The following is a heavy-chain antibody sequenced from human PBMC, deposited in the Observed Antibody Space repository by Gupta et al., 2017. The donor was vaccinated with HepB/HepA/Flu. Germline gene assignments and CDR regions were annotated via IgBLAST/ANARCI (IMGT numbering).Heavy chain of an antibody. CDR3: ACESQLPPLTNNYYFYMDV. Sequence: QVQLVQSGTEVKKPGSSVKVSCKASGGKIRSYAMSWVRQAPGQGLEWMGGLIPVFGRPNYAQKFEGRLKVSADESINTVYMELNSLTSEDTAVYYCACESQLPPLTNNYYFYMDVWGTGTTIIVSS. J-gene: IGHJ6*04. CDR2: LIPVFGRP. D-gene: IGHD3/OR15-3a*01. CDR1: GGKIRSYA. V-gene: IGHV1-69*01.